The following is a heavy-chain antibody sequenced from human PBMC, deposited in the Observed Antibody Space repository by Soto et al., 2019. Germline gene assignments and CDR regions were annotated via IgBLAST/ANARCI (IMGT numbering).Heavy chain of an antibody. J-gene: IGHJ5*01. CDR2: IYKSTTT. CDR1: GASLSTVDYF. V-gene: IGHV4-30-4*01. D-gene: IGHD2-15*01. CDR3: ARGRYCLTGRCFPNWFDS. Sequence: PSETLSLTCSVSGASLSTVDYFWAWIRQPPGQALEYIGYIYKSTTTYYNPSFERRVAISLDTSKSQFSLNVTSVTAADTAVYFCARGRYCLTGRCFPNWFDSWGQGTLVTVSS.